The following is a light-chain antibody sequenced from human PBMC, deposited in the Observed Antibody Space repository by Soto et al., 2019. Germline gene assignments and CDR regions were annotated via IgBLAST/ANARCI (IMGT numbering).Light chain of an antibody. CDR1: SSDVGSYNL. CDR3: CSYEGRSTYVI. J-gene: IGLJ2*01. V-gene: IGLV2-23*02. Sequence: QSVLTQPASLSGSPGQSIIISCTGASSDVGSYNLVSWYKLHPGKAPKLLIYEVNKRPSGISNRFSGSKSGNTASLTISGLQADDEADYYCCSYEGRSTYVIFGGGTKLTVL. CDR2: EVN.